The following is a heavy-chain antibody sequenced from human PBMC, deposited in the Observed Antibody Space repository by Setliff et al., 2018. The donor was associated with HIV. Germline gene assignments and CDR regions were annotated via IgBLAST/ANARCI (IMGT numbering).Heavy chain of an antibody. V-gene: IGHV1-24*01. CDR1: GYTLTELS. J-gene: IGHJ6*03. CDR2: FDPEDAET. D-gene: IGHD2-15*01. Sequence: ASVKVSCKVSGYTLTELSIHWVRQVPGEGLEWMGGFDPEDAETIYAEKFQGRVTMTEDTTTETAYMELSSLRSEDTAVYYCASVSGDCSGDVCSSPYGFFYDMAVWGKGTAVTVSS. CDR3: ASVSGDCSGDVCSSPYGFFYDMAV.